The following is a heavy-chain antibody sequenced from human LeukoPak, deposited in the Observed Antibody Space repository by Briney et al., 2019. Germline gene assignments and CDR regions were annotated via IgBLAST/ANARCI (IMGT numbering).Heavy chain of an antibody. CDR3: ARPTGGSPPAYYYYMDV. J-gene: IGHJ6*03. CDR2: INPNSGGT. Sequence: ASVKVSCKASGYTFTGYYMHWVRQAPGQGLEWMGRINPNSGGTNYAQKFQGRVTMTRDTSISAAYMELSRLRSDDTAVYYCARPTGGSPPAYYYYMDVWGKGNTVTVSS. CDR1: GYTFTGYY. D-gene: IGHD2-15*01. V-gene: IGHV1-2*06.